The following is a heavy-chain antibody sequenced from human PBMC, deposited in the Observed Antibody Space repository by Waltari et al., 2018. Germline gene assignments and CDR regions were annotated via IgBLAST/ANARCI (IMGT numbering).Heavy chain of an antibody. Sequence: EVQLVQSGAEVKKPGATVKISCKASGYTFTDYYMHWVQQAPGKGLEWMGRCDPEDGETIYAEKFQGRVTITADTSTDTAYMELSSLRSEDTAVYYCARALSGYSGYDYDYWGQGTLVTVSS. J-gene: IGHJ4*02. V-gene: IGHV1-69-2*01. CDR2: CDPEDGET. CDR1: GYTFTDYY. CDR3: ARALSGYSGYDYDY. D-gene: IGHD5-12*01.